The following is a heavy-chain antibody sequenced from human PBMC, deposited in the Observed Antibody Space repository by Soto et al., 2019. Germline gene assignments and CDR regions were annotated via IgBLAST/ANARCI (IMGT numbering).Heavy chain of an antibody. CDR2: IYSGGGT. CDR3: AKRGYGVNSGSFDT. V-gene: IGHV4-4*09. Sequence: SETLSLTWTVAGSSILFYSCRWIRQPPGKGLEWIGDIYSGGGTTYNRSLKSRVTISIDTSNKHLSLKLNSVTAADTAVYYCAKRGYGVNSGSFDTWGQGTLVTVSS. D-gene: IGHD4-17*01. CDR1: GSSILFYS. J-gene: IGHJ4*02.